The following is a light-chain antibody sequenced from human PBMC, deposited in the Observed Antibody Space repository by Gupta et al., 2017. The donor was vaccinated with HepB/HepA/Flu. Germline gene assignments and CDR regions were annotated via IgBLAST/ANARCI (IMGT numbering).Light chain of an antibody. CDR1: VLKKKY. CDR2: KDS. V-gene: IGLV3-27*01. Sequence: SYELTQPSSVSVSPGQTARITCSGDVLKKKYARWFQQKPGQDPVLVIYKDSERPSGIPGRFSGSSSGTTVTLTISGAQVEDEDDYYCYSAADNNWVFGGGTKLTVL. CDR3: YSAADNNWV. J-gene: IGLJ3*02.